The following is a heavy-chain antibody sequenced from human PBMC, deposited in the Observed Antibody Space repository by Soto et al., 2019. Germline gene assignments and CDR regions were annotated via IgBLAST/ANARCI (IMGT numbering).Heavy chain of an antibody. J-gene: IGHJ5*02. CDR3: ARGFGIYSWFDP. V-gene: IGHV3-74*01. D-gene: IGHD4-4*01. CDR1: GFTFSSYW. Sequence: GGSLRLSCAASGFTFSSYWMHWVRQAPGKGLVWVSRINSDGSSTSYADSVKGRFTISRDNAKNTLYLQMNSLRAEDTAVYYCARGFGIYSWFDPWGQGTLVTVSS. CDR2: INSDGSST.